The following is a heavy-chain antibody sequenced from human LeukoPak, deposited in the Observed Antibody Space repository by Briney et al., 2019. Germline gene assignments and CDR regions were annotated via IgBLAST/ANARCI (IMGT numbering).Heavy chain of an antibody. CDR1: GYTFTSYY. CDR3: ARVGDGYGIDY. CDR2: INPSGGST. J-gene: IGHJ4*02. D-gene: IGHD5-24*01. V-gene: IGHV1-46*01. Sequence: ASVKVSCKASGYTFTSYYMHWVRQAPGQGLEWMGIINPSGGSTNYAQKFQGRVTMTRDTSTSTVYMELSSLRSEDTGGYYCARVGDGYGIDYWGQGTLVTVSS.